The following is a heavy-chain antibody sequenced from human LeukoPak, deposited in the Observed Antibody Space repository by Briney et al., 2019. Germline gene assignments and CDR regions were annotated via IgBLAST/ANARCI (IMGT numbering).Heavy chain of an antibody. CDR2: ISYDGSNK. CDR1: GFTFSSYA. CDR3: ARDRQLIAVAGSSFDY. D-gene: IGHD6-19*01. V-gene: IGHV3-30-3*01. J-gene: IGHJ4*02. Sequence: PGRSLRLSCAASGFTFSSYAMHWVRQAPGKGLEWVAVISYDGSNKYYADSVKGRFTISRDNSKNTLYLQMNSLRAEDTAVYYCARDRQLIAVAGSSFDYWGQGTLVTVFS.